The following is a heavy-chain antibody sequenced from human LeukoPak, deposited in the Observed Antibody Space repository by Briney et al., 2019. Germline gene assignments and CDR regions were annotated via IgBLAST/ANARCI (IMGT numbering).Heavy chain of an antibody. Sequence: GGSLRLSCAAAGFTFSSYWMSWVRQAPGKGLEWVASIKQDGSEKYYVDSVKGRFTISRDNATNSLYLQMNSLRAEDTAVYYCARDLRDNHNCFDYWGQGTLVTVSS. V-gene: IGHV3-7*05. CDR3: ARDLRDNHNCFDY. CDR2: IKQDGSEK. J-gene: IGHJ4*02. D-gene: IGHD1-14*01. CDR1: GFTFSSYW.